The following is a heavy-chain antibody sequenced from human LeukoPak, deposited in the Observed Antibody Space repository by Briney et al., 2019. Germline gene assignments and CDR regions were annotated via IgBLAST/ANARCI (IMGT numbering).Heavy chain of an antibody. V-gene: IGHV1-2*02. CDR3: ARDRWQQLDWFDP. CDR2: INPNTGGT. CDR1: GYTFTGYY. Sequence: VASVKVSCKASGYTFTGYYMHWERQAPGQGLEWMGLINPNTGGTNYAQRFQGRVTMTRDTSISIVYMDLRSLRSDDTAVYYCARDRWQQLDWFDPWGQGTLVIVSS. J-gene: IGHJ5*02. D-gene: IGHD5-24*01.